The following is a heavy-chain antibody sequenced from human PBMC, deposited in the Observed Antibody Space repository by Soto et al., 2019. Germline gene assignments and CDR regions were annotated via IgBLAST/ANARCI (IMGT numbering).Heavy chain of an antibody. Sequence: TSETLSLTCQGSGGSISSSDNHWSWIRRHPGKGLEWIGYIYRSGTTHYNPSLKSRVTISVDTSKDQFSLRLGSVTAADTAVYFCARGAAAGGSRYYYHGMDVWGQGTTVTVSS. J-gene: IGHJ6*02. V-gene: IGHV4-31*03. D-gene: IGHD6-13*01. CDR3: ARGAAAGGSRYYYHGMDV. CDR1: GGSISSSDNH. CDR2: IYRSGTT.